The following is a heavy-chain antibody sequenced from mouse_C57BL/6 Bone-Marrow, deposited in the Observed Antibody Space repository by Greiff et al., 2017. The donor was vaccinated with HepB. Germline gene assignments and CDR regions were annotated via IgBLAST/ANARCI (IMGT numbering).Heavy chain of an antibody. J-gene: IGHJ3*01. Sequence: EVQLQQSGPVLARPGASVKMSCKTSGYTFTSYWMHWVKQRPGQGLEWIGAIYPGNSDTSYNQKFKGKAKLTAVTSASTAYMELSSLTNEDSAVYYCTRSIYYDYGFAYWGQGTLVTVSA. D-gene: IGHD2-4*01. CDR2: IYPGNSDT. CDR3: TRSIYYDYGFAY. CDR1: GYTFTSYW. V-gene: IGHV1-5*01.